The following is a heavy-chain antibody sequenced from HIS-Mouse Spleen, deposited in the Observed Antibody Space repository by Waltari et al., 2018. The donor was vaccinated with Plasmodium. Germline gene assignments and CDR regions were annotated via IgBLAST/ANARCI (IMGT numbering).Heavy chain of an antibody. D-gene: IGHD3-3*01. V-gene: IGHV3-30*18. CDR2: ISYDGSNK. CDR1: GFTFSSYG. Sequence: QVQLVESGGGVVQPGRSLRLSCAASGFTFSSYGMHWVRQAPGKGLEWVACISYDGSNKYEADSVKGRCTMSRENSKNTLYLQMNSLRAEDTAVYYCAKEVLGYYDFWSRPDYWGQGTLVTVSS. CDR3: AKEVLGYYDFWSRPDY. J-gene: IGHJ4*02.